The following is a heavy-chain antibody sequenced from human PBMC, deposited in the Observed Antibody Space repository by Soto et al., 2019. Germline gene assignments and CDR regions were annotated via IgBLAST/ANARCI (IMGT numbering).Heavy chain of an antibody. V-gene: IGHV3-33*01. Sequence: AGGSLRLSCAASGFTFSSYGMHWVRQAPGKGLEWVAVIWYDGSNKYYADSVKGRFTISRDNSKNTLYLQMNSLRAEDTAVYYCARDCSGGSCYRYYYYGMDVWGQGTTVTVSS. CDR2: IWYDGSNK. CDR1: GFTFSSYG. D-gene: IGHD2-15*01. CDR3: ARDCSGGSCYRYYYYGMDV. J-gene: IGHJ6*02.